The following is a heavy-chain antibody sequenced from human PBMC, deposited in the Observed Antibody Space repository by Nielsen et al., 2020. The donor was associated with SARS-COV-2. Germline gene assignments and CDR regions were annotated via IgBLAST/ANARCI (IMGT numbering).Heavy chain of an antibody. Sequence: GGSLRLSCAASGFTFTKFTMNWVRQPPGKGLEWVSSIDSSRSDIYYADSVRGRFTVSRDNAKNSLFLQMFSLRAEDTAIYYCARDKGDYGSEAAGMDAWGQGTTVTVSS. D-gene: IGHD4-17*01. V-gene: IGHV3-21*01. CDR2: IDSSRSDI. J-gene: IGHJ6*02. CDR1: GFTFTKFT. CDR3: ARDKGDYGSEAAGMDA.